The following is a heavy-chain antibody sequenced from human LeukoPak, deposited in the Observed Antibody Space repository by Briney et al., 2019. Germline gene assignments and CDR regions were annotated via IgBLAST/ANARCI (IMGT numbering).Heavy chain of an antibody. Sequence: SLRLSCAASGFTFDDYAMHWVRQAPGRGLEWVSGISWNSGSIYYADSVKGRFTIPRDNAKNSLYLQMNSLRAEDTAVYYCARRRDSGSLQHFDYWGQGTLVTVSS. V-gene: IGHV3-9*01. D-gene: IGHD1-26*01. CDR2: ISWNSGSI. J-gene: IGHJ4*02. CDR1: GFTFDDYA. CDR3: ARRRDSGSLQHFDY.